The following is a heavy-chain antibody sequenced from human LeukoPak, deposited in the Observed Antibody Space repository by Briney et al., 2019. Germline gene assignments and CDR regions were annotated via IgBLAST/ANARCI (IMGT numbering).Heavy chain of an antibody. Sequence: GGSLRLSCAASGFTFSSYSMNWVRQAPGKGLEWVSSISSSSSYIYYADSVKGRFTISRDNAKNSLYLQMNSLRAEDTAVYYCAKDRKVNYYDSSGYRTGLDYWGQGTLVTVSS. CDR2: ISSSSSYI. CDR1: GFTFSSYS. J-gene: IGHJ4*02. D-gene: IGHD3-22*01. CDR3: AKDRKVNYYDSSGYRTGLDY. V-gene: IGHV3-21*01.